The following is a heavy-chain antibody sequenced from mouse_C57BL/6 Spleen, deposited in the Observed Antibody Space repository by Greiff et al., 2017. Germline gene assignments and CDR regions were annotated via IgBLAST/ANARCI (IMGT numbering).Heavy chain of an antibody. CDR3: ARGSRTLDY. V-gene: IGHV1-50*01. J-gene: IGHJ2*01. CDR1: GYTFTSYW. Sequence: QVQLQQPGAELVKPGASVKLSCKASGYTFTSYWMQWVKQRPGQGLEWIGEIDPSDSYTNYNQKFKGKATLTVDTSSSTAYMQLSSLTSEDSAFYYCARGSRTLDYWGQGTTLTVSS. CDR2: IDPSDSYT.